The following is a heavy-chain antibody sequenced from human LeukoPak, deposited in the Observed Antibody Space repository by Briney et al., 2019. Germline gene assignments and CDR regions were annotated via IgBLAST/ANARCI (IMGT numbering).Heavy chain of an antibody. CDR1: GFTFSSYG. J-gene: IGHJ4*02. D-gene: IGHD5-24*01. CDR3: AKGQYVEMANRHYFDY. CDR2: ISYDGSNK. Sequence: ERSLRLSCAASGFTFSSYGMHWVRQAPGKGLEWVAVISYDGSNKYYADSVKGRFTISRDNSENTLYLQMNSLRAEDTAVYYCAKGQYVEMANRHYFDYWGQGTLVTVSS. V-gene: IGHV3-30*18.